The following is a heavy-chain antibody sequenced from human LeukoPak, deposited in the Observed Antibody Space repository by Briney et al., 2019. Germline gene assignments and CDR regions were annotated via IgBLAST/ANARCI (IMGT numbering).Heavy chain of an antibody. Sequence: GGSLRLSCAASGFTFSSYAMSWVRQAPGKGLEWVSAISGSGGSTYYADSVKGRFTISRDNSKNTLYLQMNSLRAEDTAVYYCAKGSPRGIQLWSPPSYWGQGTLVTVSS. CDR1: GFTFSSYA. V-gene: IGHV3-23*01. CDR2: ISGSGGST. D-gene: IGHD5-18*01. J-gene: IGHJ4*02. CDR3: AKGSPRGIQLWSPPSY.